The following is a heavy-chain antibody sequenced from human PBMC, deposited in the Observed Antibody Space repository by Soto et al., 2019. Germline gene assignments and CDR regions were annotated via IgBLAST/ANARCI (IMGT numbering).Heavy chain of an antibody. CDR1: GFTFSSYA. CDR3: AKSGNVETYSSSWYGVGAFDI. CDR2: ISGSGGST. D-gene: IGHD6-13*01. J-gene: IGHJ3*02. Sequence: EVQLLESGGGLVQPGGSLRLSCAASGFTFSSYAMSWVRQAPGKGLEWVSAISGSGGSTYYADSVKGRFTISRDNSKNTLYLQMNSLRAEDTAVYYCAKSGNVETYSSSWYGVGAFDIWGQGTMVTVSS. V-gene: IGHV3-23*01.